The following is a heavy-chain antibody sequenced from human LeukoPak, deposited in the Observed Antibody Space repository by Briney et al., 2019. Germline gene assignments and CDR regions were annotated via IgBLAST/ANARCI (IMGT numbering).Heavy chain of an antibody. CDR2: ISAYNGNT. D-gene: IGHD2-15*01. CDR3: ARGSYCSGGSCYAYFDY. CDR1: GYTFTSYG. Sequence: ASVKVSCKASGYTFTSYGISWVRQAPGQGLEWMGWISAYNGNTNYAQKLQGRVTMTTDTSTSTAYMGLRSLRSDDTAVYYCARGSYCSGGSCYAYFDYWGQGTLVTVSS. V-gene: IGHV1-18*01. J-gene: IGHJ4*02.